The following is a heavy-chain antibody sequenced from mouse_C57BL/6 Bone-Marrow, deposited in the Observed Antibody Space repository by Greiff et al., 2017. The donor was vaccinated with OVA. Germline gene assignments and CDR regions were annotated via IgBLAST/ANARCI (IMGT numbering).Heavy chain of an antibody. CDR3: ARGGLRSYY. Sequence: VKLQQSGAELVRPGASVKLSCKASGYTFTDYYINWVKQRPGQGLEWIARIYPGSGNTYYNEKFKGKATLTAEKSSSTAYMQLSSLTSEDSAVYFCARGGLRSYYWGQGTTLTVSS. D-gene: IGHD1-1*01. CDR2: IYPGSGNT. V-gene: IGHV1-76*01. J-gene: IGHJ2*01. CDR1: GYTFTDYY.